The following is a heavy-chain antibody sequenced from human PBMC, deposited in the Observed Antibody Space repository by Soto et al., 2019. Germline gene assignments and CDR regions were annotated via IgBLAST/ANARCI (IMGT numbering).Heavy chain of an antibody. Sequence: SETLSLTCTVSGGSISSGDYYWSWIRQPPGKGLEWIGYIYYRGSTNYNPSLKSRVTISVDTSKNQFSLKLTSVTAADTAVYYCARDKITDLFYYCGQGSLVTVSS. CDR1: GGSISSGDYY. CDR2: IYYRGST. D-gene: IGHD3-10*01. J-gene: IGHJ4*02. V-gene: IGHV4-61*08. CDR3: ARDKITDLFYY.